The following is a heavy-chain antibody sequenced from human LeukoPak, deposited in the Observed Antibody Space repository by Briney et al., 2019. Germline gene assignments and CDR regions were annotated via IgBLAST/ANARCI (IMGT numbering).Heavy chain of an antibody. V-gene: IGHV3-23*01. D-gene: IGHD3-22*01. Sequence: PGGSLRLSCAASGFTFNKFAMNWVRQAPGKGLEWVSAISGSGGDTYHADFVEGRFTISRDNSKNTLYLQMNSLRASDTAIYYCAKGLYYFDSSGYYSNDAFDMWGQGTMVTVSS. CDR1: GFTFNKFA. CDR3: AKGLYYFDSSGYYSNDAFDM. J-gene: IGHJ3*02. CDR2: ISGSGGDT.